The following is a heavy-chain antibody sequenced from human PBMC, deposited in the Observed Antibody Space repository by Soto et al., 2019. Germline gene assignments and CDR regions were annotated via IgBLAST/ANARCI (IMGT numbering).Heavy chain of an antibody. V-gene: IGHV4-59*08. CDR3: ATLPGS. CDR2: ISHSGST. Sequence: QVQLQESGPGLVMPSETLSLTCTVSGGSISSYYWSWIRQPPGKGLDWIGYISHSGSTNYNPSLKSRVTISIDTSKNQFSLKLSSVTAADTAVYYCATLPGSWGQGTLVTVSS. J-gene: IGHJ4*02. CDR1: GGSISSYY. D-gene: IGHD1-26*01.